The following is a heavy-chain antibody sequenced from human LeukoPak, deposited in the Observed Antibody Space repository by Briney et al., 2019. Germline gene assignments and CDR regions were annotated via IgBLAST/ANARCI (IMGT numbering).Heavy chain of an antibody. CDR2: IYSGGST. D-gene: IGHD3-16*01. V-gene: IGHV3-53*01. Sequence: GGSLRLSCAASGVTVSSNYMTWVRQAPGKGLEWVSVIYSGGSTYYADSVKGRFTISRDNSKNTLYLQMNSLRAEDTAVYYCARDDYVWGAWHGMDVWGQGTTVTVPS. CDR1: GVTVSSNY. CDR3: ARDDYVWGAWHGMDV. J-gene: IGHJ6*02.